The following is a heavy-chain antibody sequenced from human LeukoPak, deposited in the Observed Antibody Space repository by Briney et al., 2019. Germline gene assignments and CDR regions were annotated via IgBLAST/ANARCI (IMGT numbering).Heavy chain of an antibody. Sequence: SETLSLTCTVSGGSISSGDYYWSWIRQPPGKGLEWIGYIYYSGSTYHNPSLKSRVTISVDTSKNQFSLRLSSVIAADTAVYYCARERLYDSSGYYSFADAFDIWGQGTMVTVSS. D-gene: IGHD3-22*01. CDR2: IYYSGST. V-gene: IGHV4-30-4*01. J-gene: IGHJ3*02. CDR1: GGSISSGDYY. CDR3: ARERLYDSSGYYSFADAFDI.